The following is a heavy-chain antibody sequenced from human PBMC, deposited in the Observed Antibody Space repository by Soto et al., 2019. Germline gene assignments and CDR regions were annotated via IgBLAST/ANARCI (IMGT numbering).Heavy chain of an antibody. D-gene: IGHD2-15*01. CDR1: GFTFIGYW. CDR3: VRTSLVVAAATREDY. V-gene: IGHV3-74*01. CDR2: INSDGSST. Sequence: PGGSLRLSCAASGFTFIGYWMHWVLQAPWKGLVWVSRINSDGSSTSYADSVKGRFTISRDNAKNTLYLQMNSLRAEDTAVYYCVRTSLVVAAATREDYWGQGTLVTVSS. J-gene: IGHJ4*02.